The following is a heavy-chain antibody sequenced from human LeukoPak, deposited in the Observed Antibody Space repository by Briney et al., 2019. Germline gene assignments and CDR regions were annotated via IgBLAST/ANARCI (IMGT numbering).Heavy chain of an antibody. CDR2: IIPIFGTA. J-gene: IGHJ5*02. V-gene: IGHV1-69*13. CDR1: GGTFSSYA. CDR3: ARGDYGDSRHWFDP. D-gene: IGHD4-17*01. Sequence: SVKVSCKASGGTFSSYAISWVRQAPGQGLEWMGGIIPIFGTANYAQKFQGRVTITADESTSTAYMELSSLRSEDTAVYYCARGDYGDSRHWFDPWGQGTLVTVSS.